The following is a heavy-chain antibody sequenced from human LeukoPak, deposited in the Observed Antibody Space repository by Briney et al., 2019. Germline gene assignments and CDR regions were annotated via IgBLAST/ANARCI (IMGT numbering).Heavy chain of an antibody. CDR2: ISSSSSTI. J-gene: IGHJ4*02. V-gene: IGHV3-48*01. D-gene: IGHD3-9*01. CDR1: GFTFSSYS. CDR3: ARQDYDILTGYYPIAAYFDY. Sequence: PGGSLRLSCAASGFTFSSYSMNWVRQAPGKGLEWVSYISSSSSTIYYADSVKGRFTISRDNAKNSLYLQMNSLRAEDTAVYYCARQDYDILTGYYPIAAYFDYWGQGTLVTVSS.